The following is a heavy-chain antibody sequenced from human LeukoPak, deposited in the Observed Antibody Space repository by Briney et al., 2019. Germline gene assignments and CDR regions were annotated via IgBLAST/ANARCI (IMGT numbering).Heavy chain of an antibody. CDR3: ARGKGCSGGSCYRVRGTYYYYYGMDV. Sequence: PSETLSLTCTVSGGSVSSGGYYWSWIRQPPGKGLEWIGEINHSGSTNYNPSLKSRVTISVDTSKNQFSLKLSSVTAADTAVYYCARGKGCSGGSCYRVRGTYYYYYGMDVWGQGTTVTVSS. J-gene: IGHJ6*02. V-gene: IGHV4-34*01. CDR1: GGSVSSGGYY. CDR2: INHSGST. D-gene: IGHD2-15*01.